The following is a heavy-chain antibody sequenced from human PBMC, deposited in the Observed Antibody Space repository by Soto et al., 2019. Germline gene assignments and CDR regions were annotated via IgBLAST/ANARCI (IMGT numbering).Heavy chain of an antibody. CDR1: GVTIRGYY. Sequence: PSETLSLTCNVSGVTIRGYYWNWIRQPPGKTLEWIGSIYYTGGTNYNPSLKSRVPISVDTSKNHYSLKFNSLTAADTAVYYCASGTLRTMAAPDSWGQGTLVTVSS. D-gene: IGHD6-13*01. CDR3: ASGTLRTMAAPDS. V-gene: IGHV4-59*01. J-gene: IGHJ4*02. CDR2: IYYTGGT.